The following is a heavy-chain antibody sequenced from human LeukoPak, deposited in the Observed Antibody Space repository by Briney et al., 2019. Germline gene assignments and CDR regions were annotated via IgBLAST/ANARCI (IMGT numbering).Heavy chain of an antibody. J-gene: IGHJ3*02. Sequence: GSSVKVSCKASGGTFSSYAISWVRQATGQGLEWMGWMNPNSGNTGYAQKFQGRVTITRNTSISTAYMELSSLRSEDTAVYYCARGARVGATRSPNDAFDIWGQGTMVTVSS. CDR3: ARGARVGATRSPNDAFDI. CDR1: GGTFSSYA. V-gene: IGHV1-8*03. D-gene: IGHD1-26*01. CDR2: MNPNSGNT.